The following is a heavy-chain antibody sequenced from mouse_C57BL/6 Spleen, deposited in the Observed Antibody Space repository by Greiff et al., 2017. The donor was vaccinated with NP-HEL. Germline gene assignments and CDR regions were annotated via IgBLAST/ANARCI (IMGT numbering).Heavy chain of an antibody. D-gene: IGHD2-2*01. J-gene: IGHJ4*01. Sequence: EVKLMESEGGLVQPGSSMKLSCTASGFTFSDYYMAWVRQVPEKGLEWVANINYDGSSTYYLDSLKSRFIISRDNAKNILYLQMSSLKSEDTATYYCARMVTTDYAMDYWGQGTSVTVSS. CDR3: ARMVTTDYAMDY. CDR2: INYDGSST. V-gene: IGHV5-16*01. CDR1: GFTFSDYY.